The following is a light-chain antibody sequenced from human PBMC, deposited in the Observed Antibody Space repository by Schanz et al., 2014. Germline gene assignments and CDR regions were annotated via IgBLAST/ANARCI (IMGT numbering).Light chain of an antibody. J-gene: IGKJ1*01. CDR3: QQYGTPPRT. CDR1: ESVRSN. V-gene: IGKV3-15*01. CDR2: GAS. Sequence: EVVMTQSPDTLSVSPGERATLSCRASESVRSNLAWYQQRPGQAPRLLIYGASTRATGIPARFSGSGSGTEFTLTITRLETEDFAVYYCQQYGTPPRTFGQGTKVEIK.